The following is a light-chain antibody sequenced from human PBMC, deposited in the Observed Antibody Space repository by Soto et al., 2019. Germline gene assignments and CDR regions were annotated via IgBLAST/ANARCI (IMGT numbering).Light chain of an antibody. CDR2: EVY. CDR1: SSDIAYYNY. CDR3: ISYSASSTPYV. Sequence: VLTQPASVSGSPGQSITISCTATSSDIAYYNYVSWYQHHPGKAPKLIIYEVYNRPSGVSNRFSGSKSGDTASLSISGLQAEDEADYYCISYSASSTPYVFGTGTKVTVL. V-gene: IGLV2-14*01. J-gene: IGLJ1*01.